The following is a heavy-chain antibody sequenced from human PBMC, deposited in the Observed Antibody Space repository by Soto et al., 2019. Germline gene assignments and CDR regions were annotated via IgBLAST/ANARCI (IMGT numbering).Heavy chain of an antibody. Sequence: GGSLRLSCVGSGFNFRIYTMNWVRQAPGKGPEWVSSISQTGDYIFYADSVKGRFTISRDNSKNTLYLQMNSLRAEDTAVYYCAKDSEYYYGSGSYYNPRDYYYGMDVWGQGTTVTVSS. J-gene: IGHJ6*02. CDR1: GFNFRIYT. D-gene: IGHD3-10*01. CDR2: ISQTGDYI. V-gene: IGHV3-21*01. CDR3: AKDSEYYYGSGSYYNPRDYYYGMDV.